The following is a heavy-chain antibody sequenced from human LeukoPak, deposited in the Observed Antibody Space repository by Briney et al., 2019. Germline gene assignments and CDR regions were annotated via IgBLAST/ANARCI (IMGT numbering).Heavy chain of an antibody. Sequence: PGGSLRLSCAASGFSVSSNYMSWVRQAPGKGLEWVSLIYSGGSTYYADSVKGRFTISRDNSKNTLFLQMNSLRAEDTAVYYCARDLLYYDSSGGDYWGQGTLVTVSS. J-gene: IGHJ4*02. CDR3: ARDLLYYDSSGGDY. V-gene: IGHV3-66*01. CDR1: GFSVSSNY. CDR2: IYSGGST. D-gene: IGHD3-22*01.